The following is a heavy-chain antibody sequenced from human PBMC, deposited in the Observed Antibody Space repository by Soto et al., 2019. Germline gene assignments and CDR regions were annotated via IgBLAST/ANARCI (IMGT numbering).Heavy chain of an antibody. Sequence: EVQLLESGGGLVQPGGSLRLSCAASGFTFSSYAMSWVRQAPGKGLEWVSAISGSGSSTYYADSLKGRFTISRDNSKNTLYLQMNSLRAEDTAVYYCAKDGRRPKPYGDYAKVDYFGYWGQGTLVTVSS. CDR2: ISGSGSST. J-gene: IGHJ4*02. V-gene: IGHV3-23*01. CDR3: AKDGRRPKPYGDYAKVDYFGY. D-gene: IGHD4-17*01. CDR1: GFTFSSYA.